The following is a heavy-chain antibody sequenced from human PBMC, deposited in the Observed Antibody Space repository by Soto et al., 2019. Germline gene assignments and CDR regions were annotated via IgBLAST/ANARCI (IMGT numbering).Heavy chain of an antibody. Sequence: QVQLQESGPGLVKPSETLSLTCTVSGGSISGGGHSWSWIRQPPGKGLEWIGHIFDSGSTYYNPSLKRRLTISVDTSKNQFSLRLSSVTAADTAVYYCAREIMPLTNDWYFDLWGRGTLVTVSS. V-gene: IGHV4-30-4*01. CDR1: GGSISGGGHS. D-gene: IGHD2-8*01. J-gene: IGHJ2*01. CDR3: AREIMPLTNDWYFDL. CDR2: IFDSGST.